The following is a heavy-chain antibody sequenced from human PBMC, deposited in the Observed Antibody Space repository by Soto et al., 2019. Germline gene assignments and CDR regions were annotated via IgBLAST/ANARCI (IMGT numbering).Heavy chain of an antibody. V-gene: IGHV3-23*01. Sequence: EVQLLESGGGLVQPGGSLRLSCAASGFTFSSYAMSWVRQAPGKGLEWVSAISGSGGSTYYADSVKGRFTISRDNSKNTLYLQMNSLRAEDTAVYYCAREYYYGSGSPWYFDYWGQGTLVTVSS. CDR2: ISGSGGST. CDR3: AREYYYGSGSPWYFDY. CDR1: GFTFSSYA. J-gene: IGHJ4*02. D-gene: IGHD3-10*01.